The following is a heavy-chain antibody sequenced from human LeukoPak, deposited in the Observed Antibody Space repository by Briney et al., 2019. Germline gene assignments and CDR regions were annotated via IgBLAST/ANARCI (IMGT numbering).Heavy chain of an antibody. J-gene: IGHJ6*02. D-gene: IGHD6-19*01. Sequence: ASVKVSCKASGYTFTSYDINWVRQATGQGLEWMGWMNPNSGNTGYAQKFQGRVTMTRNTSISTAYMELSSLRSEDTAVYYCAREDGSGWPYYYYYGMDVWGQGTTVTVSS. V-gene: IGHV1-8*01. CDR2: MNPNSGNT. CDR3: AREDGSGWPYYYYYGMDV. CDR1: GYTFTSYD.